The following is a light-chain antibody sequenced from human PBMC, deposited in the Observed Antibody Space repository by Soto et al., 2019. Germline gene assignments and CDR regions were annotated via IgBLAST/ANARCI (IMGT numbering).Light chain of an antibody. CDR2: DVN. J-gene: IGLJ1*01. CDR3: SSYTTSRTYV. Sequence: QSALTQPASVSGSPGQSITFSCTGTSSDVGHYNFVSWYQQHPGKAPKVMIYDVNNRPSGVSNRFSGSKSGNTASLTISGLQAEDEADYYCSSYTTSRTYVFGAGTQLTVL. CDR1: SSDVGHYNF. V-gene: IGLV2-14*01.